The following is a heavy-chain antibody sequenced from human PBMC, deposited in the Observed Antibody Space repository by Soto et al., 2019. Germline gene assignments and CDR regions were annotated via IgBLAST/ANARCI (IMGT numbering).Heavy chain of an antibody. V-gene: IGHV1-69*12. Sequence: QVQLVQSGAEVKKPGSSVKVSCKASGGTFSSYAISWVRQAPGQGLEWMGGIIPIFGTANYAQKFQGRVTSTAYESTSTAYMELSSLRSEDTAVYYCAREGGSGNYRYYAMDVWGQGTTATVSS. J-gene: IGHJ6*02. CDR3: AREGGSGNYRYYAMDV. CDR1: GGTFSSYA. D-gene: IGHD3-10*01. CDR2: IIPIFGTA.